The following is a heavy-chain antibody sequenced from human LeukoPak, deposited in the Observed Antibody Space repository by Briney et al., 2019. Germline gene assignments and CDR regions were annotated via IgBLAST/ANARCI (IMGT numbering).Heavy chain of an antibody. Sequence: GASVKVSCKASGYTFTSYGISWVRQAPGQGLEWMGWISAYNGNTNYAQKLQGRVTMTTDTSTSTAYMELRSLRSDDTAVYYCARDRREDRGWSLVRFQPKHYFDSWGQGTLVTVSS. CDR3: ARDRREDRGWSLVRFQPKHYFDS. CDR1: GYTFTSYG. V-gene: IGHV1-18*01. D-gene: IGHD1-26*01. J-gene: IGHJ4*02. CDR2: ISAYNGNT.